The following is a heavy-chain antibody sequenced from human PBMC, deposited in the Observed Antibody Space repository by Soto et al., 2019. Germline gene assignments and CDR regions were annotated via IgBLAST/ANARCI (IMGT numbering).Heavy chain of an antibody. J-gene: IGHJ4*02. Sequence: PSETLSLTCTVSGGSISSGGYYWNWIRQHPGKGLEWIGYIYYSGSTYYNPSLKSRLTVSLDTSKNQFSLKLSSVTAADTAVYYCARRYGYSFDYWGQGTLVTVSS. CDR3: ARRYGYSFDY. D-gene: IGHD5-18*01. V-gene: IGHV4-31*03. CDR1: GGSISSGGYY. CDR2: IYYSGST.